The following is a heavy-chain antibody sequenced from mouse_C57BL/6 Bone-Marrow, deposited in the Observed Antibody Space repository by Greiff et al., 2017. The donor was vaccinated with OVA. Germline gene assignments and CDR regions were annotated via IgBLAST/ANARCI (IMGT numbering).Heavy chain of an antibody. Sequence: EVMLVESGGDLVKPGGSLKLSCAASGFTFSSYGMSWVRQTPDKRLEWVATISSGGSYTYYPDSVKGRFTISRDNAKNTLYLQMSSLKSEDTAMYYCARTYYGSADYWGQGTTLTVSS. J-gene: IGHJ2*01. CDR1: GFTFSSYG. CDR2: ISSGGSYT. V-gene: IGHV5-6*01. CDR3: ARTYYGSADY. D-gene: IGHD1-1*01.